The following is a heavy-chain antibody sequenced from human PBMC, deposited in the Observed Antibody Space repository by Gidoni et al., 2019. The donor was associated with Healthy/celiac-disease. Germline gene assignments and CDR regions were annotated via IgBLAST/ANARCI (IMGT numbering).Heavy chain of an antibody. CDR1: GGSFRSYY. V-gene: IGHV4-34*01. J-gene: IGHJ6*02. Sequence: QVQLQQWCAGLLKPSETLSLTCAVYGGSFRSYYCSWIHQPPGKGLEWIGEINHSGNTTYNPSLKSRVTISVDTSKNQFSRKLSSVTAADTAVYYCARSINYYFDSSGYYSRYYYYGMDVWGQGTTVTVSS. CDR2: INHSGNT. CDR3: ARSINYYFDSSGYYSRYYYYGMDV. D-gene: IGHD3-22*01.